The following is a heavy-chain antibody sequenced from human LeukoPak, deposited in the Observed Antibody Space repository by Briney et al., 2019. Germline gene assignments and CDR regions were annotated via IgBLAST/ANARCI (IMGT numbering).Heavy chain of an antibody. J-gene: IGHJ4*02. Sequence: GGSLRLSCAASGFTFSSYWMSWVRQAPGKGLEWVANIKQDGGEKYYVESVKGRFTITRDNAKNSLYLQMNSLRAEDTAVYYCASGEWELLFDYWGQGTLVTVSS. D-gene: IGHD1-26*01. CDR3: ASGEWELLFDY. V-gene: IGHV3-7*03. CDR1: GFTFSSYW. CDR2: IKQDGGEK.